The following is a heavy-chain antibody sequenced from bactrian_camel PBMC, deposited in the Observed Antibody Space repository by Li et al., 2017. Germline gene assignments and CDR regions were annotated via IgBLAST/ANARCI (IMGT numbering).Heavy chain of an antibody. CDR1: LHTYSGNC. Sequence: VQLVESGGGSVQAGGSLRLSCAASLHTYSGNCMGWFRRQPGNASESVAGVYNGGGSRSYYADSVKGRFTISKDSGKNTLYLQMNNLKPEDTAMYYCAADLARHCGSFTGFFRRGYWGQGTQVTVS. CDR3: AADLARHCGSFTGFFRRGY. D-gene: IGHD2*01. CDR2: VYNGGGSRS. V-gene: IGHV3S31*01. J-gene: IGHJ4*01.